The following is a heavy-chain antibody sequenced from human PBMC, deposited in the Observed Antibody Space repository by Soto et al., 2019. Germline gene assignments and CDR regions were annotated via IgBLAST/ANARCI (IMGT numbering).Heavy chain of an antibody. CDR3: AKGPRIHITMIVVVGDAFDI. Sequence: SGGSLRLSCAASGFTFSSYGMHWVRQAPGKGLEWVAVISYDGSNKYYADSVKGRFTISRDNSKNTLYLQMNSLRAEDTAVYYCAKGPRIHITMIVVVGDAFDIWGQGTMVTVSS. CDR2: ISYDGSNK. J-gene: IGHJ3*02. CDR1: GFTFSSYG. D-gene: IGHD3-22*01. V-gene: IGHV3-30*18.